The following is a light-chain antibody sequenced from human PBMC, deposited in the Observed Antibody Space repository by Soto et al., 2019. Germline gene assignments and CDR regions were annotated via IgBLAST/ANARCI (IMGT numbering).Light chain of an antibody. CDR2: GAN. V-gene: IGKV1-39*01. CDR1: QSISYD. CDR3: QQSYTTPLT. Sequence: DIHMTQSPSSLSASVGDRVTITCRASQSISYDLNWYQQKPGKAPRLLIYGANSLESGVPLRFSGSGSRTDFTLTINNLQPEDFATYYCQQSYTTPLTFGGGTKVDIK. J-gene: IGKJ4*01.